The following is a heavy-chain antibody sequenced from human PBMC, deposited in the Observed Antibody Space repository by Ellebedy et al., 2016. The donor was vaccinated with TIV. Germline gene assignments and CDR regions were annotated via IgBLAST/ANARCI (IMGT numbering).Heavy chain of an antibody. J-gene: IGHJ3*01. CDR3: ARDPVGVGPAFDV. CDR1: GLTFSSHA. D-gene: IGHD4-23*01. CDR2: ITESGGNT. Sequence: PGGSLRLSCAASGLTFSSHAMSRVSQAPGKGLEWVSSITESGGNTYYADSVKGRFTIARDNSKDTLFLQMNSLRAEDTAIYFCARDPVGVGPAFDVWGQGTMVTVSS. V-gene: IGHV3-23*01.